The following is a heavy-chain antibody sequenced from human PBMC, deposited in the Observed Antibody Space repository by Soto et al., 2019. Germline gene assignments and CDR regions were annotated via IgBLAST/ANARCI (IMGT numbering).Heavy chain of an antibody. J-gene: IGHJ6*02. CDR1: GFTFSSYS. Sequence: EVQLVESGGGLVKPGGSLRLSCAASGFTFSSYSTNWVRQAPGKGLEWVSYISSSTGYTYYADSVKGRFTISRDNAKNSLYLQMNRLRAEDTAVYYCARDRGCSGGSCYSKGMDVWGQGTTVTVSS. D-gene: IGHD2-15*01. CDR3: ARDRGCSGGSCYSKGMDV. V-gene: IGHV3-21*02. CDR2: ISSSTGYT.